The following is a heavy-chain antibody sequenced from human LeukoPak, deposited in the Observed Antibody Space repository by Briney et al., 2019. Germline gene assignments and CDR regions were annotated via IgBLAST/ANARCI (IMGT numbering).Heavy chain of an antibody. J-gene: IGHJ6*02. D-gene: IGHD3-3*01. CDR2: ISAYNGNT. CDR3: ARRIQTIFGVVIRNYYYYGMDV. V-gene: IGHV1-18*01. CDR1: GYTFTSYG. Sequence: ASVKVSCKASGYTFTSYGISWVRQAPGQGLEWMGWISAYNGNTNYAQKLQGRVTMTTDTSTSTAYTELRSLRSDDTAVYYCARRIQTIFGVVIRNYYYYGMDVWGQGTTVTVSS.